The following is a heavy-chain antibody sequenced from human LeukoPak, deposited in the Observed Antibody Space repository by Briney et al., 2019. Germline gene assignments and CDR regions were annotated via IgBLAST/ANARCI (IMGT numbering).Heavy chain of an antibody. Sequence: SETLSLTCTVSGGSIRSRGYYWGWIRQPPGRGPEWIANIYDSGSTDYNPSLRSRVTISVDISKNQFSLKVTSVIAADTAVYYCARARGRYIDFLDYWGQGTLITVSS. V-gene: IGHV4-39*01. CDR3: ARARGRYIDFLDY. J-gene: IGHJ4*02. D-gene: IGHD3-9*01. CDR1: GGSIRSRGYY. CDR2: IYDSGST.